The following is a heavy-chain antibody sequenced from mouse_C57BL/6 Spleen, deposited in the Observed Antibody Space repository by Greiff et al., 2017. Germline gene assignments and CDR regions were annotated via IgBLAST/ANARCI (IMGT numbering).Heavy chain of an antibody. D-gene: IGHD2-12*01. J-gene: IGHJ3*01. CDR2: IDPSDCET. CDR3: GWADDAGPLCAY. Sequence: QVQLQQSGPELVRPGSSVKISCKASGYTFTSYWMTWVKPRPIQGLEWIGNIDPSDCETHSNQKFKDKATLTVDKSSSTAYMQGSRLTSEYSAVYYCGWADDAGPLCAYWGQGTLVTVSA. CDR1: GYTFTSYW. V-gene: IGHV1-52*01.